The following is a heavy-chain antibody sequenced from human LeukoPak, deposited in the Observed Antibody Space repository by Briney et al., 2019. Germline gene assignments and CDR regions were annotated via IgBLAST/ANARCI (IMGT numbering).Heavy chain of an antibody. V-gene: IGHV3-74*01. J-gene: IGHJ4*02. CDR3: ARDSLFDY. Sequence: GGSLRLSCAASGFTFSSYWMYWFRQAPGKGLVWVSRISTDGRSTSYADSVKGRFTISRDNAKNALYLQMNSLRAEDTAMYYCARDSLFDYWGQGTLVTVSS. CDR1: GFTFSSYW. CDR2: ISTDGRST.